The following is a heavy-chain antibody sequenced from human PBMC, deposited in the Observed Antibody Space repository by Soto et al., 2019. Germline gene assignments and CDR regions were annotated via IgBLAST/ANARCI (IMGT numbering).Heavy chain of an antibody. CDR2: TNSDGSDT. D-gene: IGHD6-19*01. J-gene: IGHJ4*02. CDR3: ARDRGWSLFDY. CDR1: GFTFSSYW. V-gene: IGHV3-74*01. Sequence: GGSLSLSCAASGFTFSSYWMYWVRQAPGKGLVWVSRTNSDGSDTSYADSVKGRFTISRDNAKKTLYLQMNSLRAEDTAVYYCARDRGWSLFDYWGQGTLVTVSS.